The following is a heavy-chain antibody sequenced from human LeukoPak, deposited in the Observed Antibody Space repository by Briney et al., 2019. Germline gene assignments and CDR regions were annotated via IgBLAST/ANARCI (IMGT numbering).Heavy chain of an antibody. D-gene: IGHD5-12*01. CDR3: ARVVGVATRAFDY. CDR2: IYYSGRT. J-gene: IGHJ4*02. CDR1: GGSISSYY. V-gene: IGHV4-59*01. Sequence: SETLSLTCTVSGGSISSYYWSWIRQPPGKGLEWSGYIYYSGRTNYNPSLKSRVTISVDTSKNQFSLKLSSVTAADTAVYYCARVVGVATRAFDYWGQGTLVTVSS.